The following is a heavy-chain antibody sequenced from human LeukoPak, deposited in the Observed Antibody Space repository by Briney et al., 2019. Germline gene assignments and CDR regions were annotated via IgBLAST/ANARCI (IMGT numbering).Heavy chain of an antibody. CDR1: GYTFTGYY. D-gene: IGHD2-15*01. V-gene: IGHV1-18*04. CDR2: ISAYNGNT. CDR3: ARASYCSGGSCYSDY. J-gene: IGHJ4*02. Sequence: ASVKVSCKASGYTFTGYYMHWVRQAPGQALEWMGWISAYNGNTIYAQKVKGRVTMTTDTSTSTAYMELRSLKSDDTAVYYCARASYCSGGSCYSDYWGQGTLVTVSS.